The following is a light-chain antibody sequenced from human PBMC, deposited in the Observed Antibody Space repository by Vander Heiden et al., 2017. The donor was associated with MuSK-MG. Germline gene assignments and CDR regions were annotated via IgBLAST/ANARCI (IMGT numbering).Light chain of an antibody. CDR1: QSVSNNY. CDR2: NTS. J-gene: IGKJ4*01. Sequence: VLTPSPGPLSFSPGERSTSSCRASQSVSNNYLAWYQQKPGQAPRLLIYNTSSRATGMPDRFSGSGSGTDFTLTISRLEAEDFAVYYCQQDGNSPVTFGGGTKMEIK. CDR3: QQDGNSPVT. V-gene: IGKV3-20*01.